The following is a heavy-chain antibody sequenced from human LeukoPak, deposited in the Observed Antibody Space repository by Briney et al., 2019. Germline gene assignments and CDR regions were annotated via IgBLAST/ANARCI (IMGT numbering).Heavy chain of an antibody. CDR3: AKGSTVTQYGWGVDY. CDR2: ISGSGGST. CDR1: GCTFRSYA. Sequence: GGSLRLSWAASGCTFRSYAMSWVRQAPGKGLEWVSGISGSGGSTYYADSVKGRFTISRDNSKNTLYLQMNSLRAEDTAVNYYAKGSTVTQYGWGVDYWGQGTLVAVSS. V-gene: IGHV3-23*01. D-gene: IGHD4-17*01. J-gene: IGHJ4*02.